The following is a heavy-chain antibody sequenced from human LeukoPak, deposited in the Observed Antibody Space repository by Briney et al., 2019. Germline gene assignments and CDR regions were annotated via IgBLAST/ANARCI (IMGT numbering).Heavy chain of an antibody. CDR3: ATGPAQRFDP. V-gene: IGHV1-69*13. CDR1: GGTFSSYA. J-gene: IGHJ5*02. Sequence: SVKVSCKASGGTFSSYAISWVRQAPGQGLEWMGGIIPIFGTANYAQKFQGRVTITEDESTSTAYMELSSLRCEDTAVYYCATGPAQRFDPWGQGTLVSVCS. CDR2: IIPIFGTA. D-gene: IGHD1-14*01.